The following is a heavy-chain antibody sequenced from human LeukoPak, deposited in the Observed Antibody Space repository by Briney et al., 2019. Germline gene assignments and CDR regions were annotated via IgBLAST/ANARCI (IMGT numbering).Heavy chain of an antibody. CDR1: GFTVSSNY. V-gene: IGHV3-53*01. J-gene: IGHJ4*02. CDR2: IYSGGST. Sequence: PGGSLRLSCAASGFTVSSNYMSWFRQAPGKGLEWVSVIYSGGSTYYADSVKGRFTISRDNSKNTLYLRMNSLRAEDTAVYYCARVPTTVTTVYFDYWGQGTLVTVSS. CDR3: ARVPTTVTTVYFDY. D-gene: IGHD4-17*01.